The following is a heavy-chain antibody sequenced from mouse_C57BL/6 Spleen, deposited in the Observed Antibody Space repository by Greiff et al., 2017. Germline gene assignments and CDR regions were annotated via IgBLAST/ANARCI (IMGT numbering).Heavy chain of an antibody. J-gene: IGHJ2*01. CDR2: INPNNGGT. V-gene: IGHV1-26*01. Sequence: EVQLQQSGPELVKPGASVKISCKASGYTFTDYYMNWVKQSHGKSLEWIGDINPNNGGTSYNQKFKGKATLTVDKSYSTAYMELRSLTSEDSAVYYCARGETMGLSSYFDYWGQGTTLTVSS. CDR3: ARGETMGLSSYFDY. CDR1: GYTFTDYY. D-gene: IGHD1-1*02.